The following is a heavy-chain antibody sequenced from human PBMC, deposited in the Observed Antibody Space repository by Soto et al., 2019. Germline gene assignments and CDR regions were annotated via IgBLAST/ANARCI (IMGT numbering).Heavy chain of an antibody. J-gene: IGHJ4*02. CDR1: GGSISSGGYY. Sequence: SETLSLTCTVSGGSISSGGYYWGWIRQHPGKGLEWIGYIYYSGSTYYNPSLKSRVTISVDTSKNQFSLKLSSVTAADTAVYYCARGVRITMVRGVHFDYWGQGTLVTVSS. D-gene: IGHD3-10*01. V-gene: IGHV4-31*03. CDR2: IYYSGST. CDR3: ARGVRITMVRGVHFDY.